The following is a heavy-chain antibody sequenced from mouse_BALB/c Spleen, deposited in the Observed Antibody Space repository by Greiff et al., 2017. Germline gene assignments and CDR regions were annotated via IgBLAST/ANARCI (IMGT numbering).Heavy chain of an antibody. CDR3: ARHYRYDPFAY. CDR2: ISYSGST. D-gene: IGHD2-14*01. Sequence: EVKLMESGPGLVKPSQSLSLTCTVTGYSITSDYAWNWIRQFPGNKLEWMGYISYSGSTSYNPSLKSRISITRDTSKNQFFLQLNSVTTEDTATYYCARHYRYDPFAYWGQGTLVTVSA. V-gene: IGHV3-2*02. J-gene: IGHJ3*01. CDR1: GYSITSDYA.